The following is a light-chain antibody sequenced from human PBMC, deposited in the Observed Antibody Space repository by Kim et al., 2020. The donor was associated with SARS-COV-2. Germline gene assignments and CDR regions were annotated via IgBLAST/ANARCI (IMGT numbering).Light chain of an antibody. V-gene: IGLV2-8*01. CDR3: TSFAGDNKNHV. J-gene: IGLJ1*01. Sequence: QSVTVSCFGTSRDVGAVDLVSWYQQHPGKAPKLIIFEVTKRPSGVPARFSGSKSGNTAALTVSGLQAEDEADYYCTSFAGDNKNHVFGTGTKVTVL. CDR1: SRDVGAVDL. CDR2: EVT.